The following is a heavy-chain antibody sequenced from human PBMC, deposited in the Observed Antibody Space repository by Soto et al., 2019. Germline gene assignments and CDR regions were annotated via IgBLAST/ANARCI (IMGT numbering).Heavy chain of an antibody. CDR2: INTDGSRA. D-gene: IGHD3-16*01. V-gene: IGHV3-74*01. Sequence: EVQLVESGGDLVQPGGSLRLSCAASGFTFSNYWMHWVRQAPGKRLMWVSRINTDGSRATYADSVQGRFGISRDNAKNTVYLQMNSLRAEDTAVYYCARVKLGSYDWVDPWGQGTLVTVSS. J-gene: IGHJ5*02. CDR1: GFTFSNYW. CDR3: ARVKLGSYDWVDP.